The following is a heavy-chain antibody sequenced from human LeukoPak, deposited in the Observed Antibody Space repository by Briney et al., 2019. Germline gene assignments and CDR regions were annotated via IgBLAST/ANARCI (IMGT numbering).Heavy chain of an antibody. Sequence: ASVKVSCKASGYTFTGYYMHWVRQAPGQGLEWMGWINPKSGGTNYAQKFQGRVTMTRDTSISTAYMELSRLRSDDTSVYYCARDFCTNGVCSTAFDYWGQGTLVTVSS. CDR3: ARDFCTNGVCSTAFDY. V-gene: IGHV1-2*02. D-gene: IGHD2-8*01. CDR1: GYTFTGYY. CDR2: INPKSGGT. J-gene: IGHJ4*02.